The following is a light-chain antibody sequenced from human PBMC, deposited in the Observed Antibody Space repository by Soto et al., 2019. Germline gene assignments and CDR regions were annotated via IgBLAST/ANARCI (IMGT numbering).Light chain of an antibody. CDR2: DVR. Sequence: QSALTQPASVSGSPGQSITISCTGTSSDVGGYNYVSWYQRPPGKAPKLILYDVRNWPSGVSNRFSGSKSGNTASLTISGLQAEDEADYYCSSYTSSSTLVFGGGTKLTVL. V-gene: IGLV2-14*03. CDR3: SSYTSSSTLV. J-gene: IGLJ3*02. CDR1: SSDVGGYNY.